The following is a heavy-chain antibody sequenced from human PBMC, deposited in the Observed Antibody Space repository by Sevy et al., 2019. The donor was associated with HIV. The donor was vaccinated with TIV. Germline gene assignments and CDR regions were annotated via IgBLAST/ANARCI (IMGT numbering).Heavy chain of an antibody. Sequence: GESLKISCAASGFTLNNYAMNWVRQAPGKGLEWVSGISGSGVSTYYADSVKGRLTISRDNSKNTLYLQMNSLRAEDTAVYYCAKDSYFDNTLFDYWGQGTLVTVSS. CDR3: AKDSYFDNTLFDY. J-gene: IGHJ4*02. D-gene: IGHD3-22*01. CDR1: GFTLNNYA. CDR2: ISGSGVST. V-gene: IGHV3-23*01.